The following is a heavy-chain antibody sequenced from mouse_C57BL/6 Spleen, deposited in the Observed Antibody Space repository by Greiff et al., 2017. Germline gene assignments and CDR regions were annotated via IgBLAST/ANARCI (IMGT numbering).Heavy chain of an antibody. D-gene: IGHD3-3*01. CDR1: GFTFSSYA. CDR2: ISDGGSYT. Sequence: EVKLVESGGGLVKPGGSLKLSCAASGFTFSSYAMSWVRQTPEKRLEWVATISDGGSYTYYPDNVKGRFTISRDNAKNNLYLQMSHLKSEDTAMYYCARDRGPKHFDYWGQGTTLTVSS. J-gene: IGHJ2*01. V-gene: IGHV5-4*01. CDR3: ARDRGPKHFDY.